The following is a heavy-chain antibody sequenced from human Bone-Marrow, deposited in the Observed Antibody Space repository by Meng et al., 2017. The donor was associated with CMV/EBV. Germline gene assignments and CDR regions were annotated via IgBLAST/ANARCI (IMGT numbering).Heavy chain of an antibody. CDR1: GGSFSGYY. CDR3: ARWRSGWYGGLDY. Sequence: SETLSLTCAVYGGSFSGYYWSWIRQPPGKGLEWIGYIYYSGSTNYNPSLKSRVTISVDTSKNQFSLKLSSVTAADTAVYYCARWRSGWYGGLDYWGQGTLVTGSS. D-gene: IGHD6-19*01. CDR2: IYYSGST. J-gene: IGHJ4*02. V-gene: IGHV4-59*01.